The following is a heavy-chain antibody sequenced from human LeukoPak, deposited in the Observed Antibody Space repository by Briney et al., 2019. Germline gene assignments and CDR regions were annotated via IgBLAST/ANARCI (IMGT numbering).Heavy chain of an antibody. Sequence: GASVKVSCKASGYTFTSYGISLVRQAPGQGLEWMGWISAYNGNTNYAQKLQGRVTMTTDTSTSTAYMELRSLRSDDTAVYYCARVWCSSTSCYYYFDYWGQGTLVTVSS. CDR1: GYTFTSYG. V-gene: IGHV1-18*01. D-gene: IGHD2-2*01. J-gene: IGHJ4*02. CDR3: ARVWCSSTSCYYYFDY. CDR2: ISAYNGNT.